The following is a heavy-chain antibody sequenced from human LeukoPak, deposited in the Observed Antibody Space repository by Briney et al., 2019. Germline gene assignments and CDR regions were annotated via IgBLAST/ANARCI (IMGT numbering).Heavy chain of an antibody. J-gene: IGHJ4*02. CDR2: ICYSGST. CDR1: GGSISRSSYF. CDR3: ASLLKPESLWFGELSDY. Sequence: PSETLSLTCTVSGGSISRSSYFWGWIRQPPGKGLEWIGSICYSGSTSYNPSLKSRVTVSVDTSKNQFSLKLSSVTAADTAVYYCASLLKPESLWFGELSDYWGQGTLVTVSS. D-gene: IGHD3-10*01. V-gene: IGHV4-39*01.